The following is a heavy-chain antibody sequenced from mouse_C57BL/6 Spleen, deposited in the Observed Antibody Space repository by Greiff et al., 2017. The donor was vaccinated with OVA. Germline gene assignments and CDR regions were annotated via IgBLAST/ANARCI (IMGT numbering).Heavy chain of an antibody. J-gene: IGHJ3*01. D-gene: IGHD1-1*01. CDR1: GYTFTSYG. Sequence: LVESGAELARPGASVKLSCKASGYTFTSYGISWVKQRTGQGLEWIGEIYPRSGNTYYNEKFKGKATLTADKSSSTAYMELRSLTSEDSAVYFCARNYGSSSTLFAYWGQGTLVTVSA. V-gene: IGHV1-81*01. CDR2: IYPRSGNT. CDR3: ARNYGSSSTLFAY.